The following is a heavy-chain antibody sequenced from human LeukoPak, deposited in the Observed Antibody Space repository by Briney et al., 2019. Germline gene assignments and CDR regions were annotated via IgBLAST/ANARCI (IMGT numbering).Heavy chain of an antibody. CDR2: TYYRSKWYN. V-gene: IGHV6-1*01. Sequence: SQTLSLTCAISRDRASSNSAAWNWIRQSPSRGLECLGRTYYRSKWYNDYAVSVKSRITINPDTSKNQFSLQLNSVTPEDTAVYYCARDGPYFDCSSTSCYVPPDYWGQGTLVTVSS. CDR1: RDRASSNSAA. J-gene: IGHJ4*02. CDR3: ARDGPYFDCSSTSCYVPPDY. D-gene: IGHD2-2*01.